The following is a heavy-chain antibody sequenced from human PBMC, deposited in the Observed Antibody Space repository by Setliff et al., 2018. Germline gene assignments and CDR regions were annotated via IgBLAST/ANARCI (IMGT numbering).Heavy chain of an antibody. D-gene: IGHD3-10*01. CDR2: INPHGSEK. CDR1: GLSYINDW. J-gene: IGHJ4*02. V-gene: IGHV3-7*01. CDR3: FGAGTCSY. Sequence: GGSLRLSCTASGLSYINDWVSWVRQAPEKGLEWLASINPHGSEKYYADSVKGRFTISRDNAKNSLSLQMNNLGTEDTAVYYCFGAGTCSYWGQGTLVTVSS.